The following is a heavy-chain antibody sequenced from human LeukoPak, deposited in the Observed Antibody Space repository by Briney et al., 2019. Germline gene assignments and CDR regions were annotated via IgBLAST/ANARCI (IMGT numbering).Heavy chain of an antibody. CDR3: ARFRSRSSWYIPPFDF. J-gene: IGHJ4*02. D-gene: IGHD6-13*01. CDR2: INPDSGVT. V-gene: IGHV1-2*02. CDR1: GYTFTGYY. Sequence: ASVKVSCKASGYTFTGYYIHWVRQAPGQGLEWMGWINPDSGVTNYAQKFQGRVTMTTDTSISTAYMELSRLTSDDTAVYYCARFRSRSSWYIPPFDFWGQGTLVTVSS.